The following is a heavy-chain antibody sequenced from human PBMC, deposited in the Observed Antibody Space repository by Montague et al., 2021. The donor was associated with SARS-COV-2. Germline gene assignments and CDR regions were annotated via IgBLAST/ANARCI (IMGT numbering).Heavy chain of an antibody. D-gene: IGHD6-19*01. CDR1: GGSISSSNYY. Sequence: SETLSLTCTVSGGSISSSNYYWGWIRQPPGKGLEWIGSIYYSGATXYXXXXQXRVTISVDTSKKQFSLKLRSVTAADTAVYYCARVTYTSGWFQQFDYWGQGTLVTVSS. J-gene: IGHJ4*02. V-gene: IGHV4-39*01. CDR2: IYYSGAT. CDR3: ARVTYTSGWFQQFDY.